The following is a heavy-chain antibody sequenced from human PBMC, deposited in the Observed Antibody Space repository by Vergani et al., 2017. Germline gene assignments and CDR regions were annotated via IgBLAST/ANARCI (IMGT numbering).Heavy chain of an antibody. CDR1: GGSISSSSYY. Sequence: QLQLQESGPGLVKPSETLSLTCTVSGGSISSSSYYWGWIRQPPGKGLEWIGLIYYSGSTYYNPSLKRRVTTSVDTSKNQFSLKLGSVTAADTAVYYCARGCSGGSCYSASDWYFDLWGRGTLVTVSS. D-gene: IGHD2-15*01. V-gene: IGHV4-39*07. CDR3: ARGCSGGSCYSASDWYFDL. J-gene: IGHJ2*01. CDR2: IYYSGST.